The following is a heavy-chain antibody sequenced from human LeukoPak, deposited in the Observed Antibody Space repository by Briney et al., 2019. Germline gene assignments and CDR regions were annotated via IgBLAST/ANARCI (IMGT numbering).Heavy chain of an antibody. J-gene: IGHJ4*02. CDR3: ARDDSSSWSLDY. Sequence: PSETLSLTCTVSDGSISSYYWSWIRQPPGKGLEWIGYIYYSGSTNYNPSLKSRVTISVDTSKNQFSLKLSSVTAADTAVYYCARDDSSSWSLDYWGQGTLVTVSS. V-gene: IGHV4-59*12. CDR2: IYYSGST. D-gene: IGHD6-13*01. CDR1: DGSISSYY.